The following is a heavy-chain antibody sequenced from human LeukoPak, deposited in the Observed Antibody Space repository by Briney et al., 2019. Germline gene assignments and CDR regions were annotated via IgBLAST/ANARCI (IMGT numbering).Heavy chain of an antibody. V-gene: IGHV3-74*01. Sequence: GGSLRLSCAASGFTLSSSWMHWVRQAPGKGLVWVSRINTDGSRTDYADSVKGRFTIFRDNAKNTLYLQMNSLRAEDTAVYYCARDPGSYNSSGWYDYWGQGALVTVSS. CDR2: INTDGSRT. J-gene: IGHJ4*02. CDR3: ARDPGSYNSSGWYDY. D-gene: IGHD6-19*01. CDR1: GFTLSSSW.